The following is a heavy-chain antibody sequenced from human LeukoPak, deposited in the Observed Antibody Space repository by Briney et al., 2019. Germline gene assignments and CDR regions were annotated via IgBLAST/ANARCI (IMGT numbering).Heavy chain of an antibody. V-gene: IGHV3-23*01. CDR3: AKMAGMTRQVYCMDV. D-gene: IGHD1-1*01. CDR2: INYSDDST. CDR1: GFTFSNYV. J-gene: IGHJ6*03. Sequence: GGSLRLSCAASGFTFSNYVLNWVRQAPGKGLQWVSAINYSDDSTYYADSVKGRFTVSRDNSKNTLYLQMDGLRAEDTAVYYCAKMAGMTRQVYCMDVWGKGATVTVSS.